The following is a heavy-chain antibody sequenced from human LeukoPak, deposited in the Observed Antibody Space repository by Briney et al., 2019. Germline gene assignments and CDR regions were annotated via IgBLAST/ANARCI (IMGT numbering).Heavy chain of an antibody. J-gene: IGHJ5*02. V-gene: IGHV4-4*07. CDR1: GGSISSYY. CDR2: IYTSGST. CDR3: ARDRDTMVRGAFKVYWFDP. D-gene: IGHD3-10*01. Sequence: SETLSLTCTVSGGSISSYYWSWIRQPAGKGVEWIGRIYTSGSTNYNPSLKSRVTMSVDTSKNQFSLKLSSVTAADTAVYYCARDRDTMVRGAFKVYWFDPWGQGTLVTVSS.